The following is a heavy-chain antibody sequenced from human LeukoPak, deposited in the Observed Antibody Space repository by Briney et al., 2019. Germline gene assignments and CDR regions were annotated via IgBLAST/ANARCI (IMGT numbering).Heavy chain of an antibody. V-gene: IGHV1-18*04. D-gene: IGHD5-18*01. Sequence: ASVKVSCKASGYTFTGYYMHWVRQAPGQGLEWMGWISAYNGNTNYAQKLQGRVTMTTDTSTSTAYMELRSLRSDDTAVYYCAREVQLDYYYYMDVWGKGTTVTISS. CDR3: AREVQLDYYYYMDV. J-gene: IGHJ6*03. CDR2: ISAYNGNT. CDR1: GYTFTGYY.